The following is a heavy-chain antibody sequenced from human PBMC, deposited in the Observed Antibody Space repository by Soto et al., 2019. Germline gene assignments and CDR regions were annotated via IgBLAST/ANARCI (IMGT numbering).Heavy chain of an antibody. V-gene: IGHV3-23*01. D-gene: IGHD2-21*02. Sequence: EVHLLESGGGFLQPGGSLRLSCAASGFSFSIFAMNWVRQAPGKGLEWVSAISSSGYSAYYADSVKGRFTISRDNSRNTMFLQMNKLSAEDTAVYYCAKGSVVVAAKFDSWGQGTQVTVSS. J-gene: IGHJ4*02. CDR2: ISSSGYSA. CDR3: AKGSVVVAAKFDS. CDR1: GFSFSIFA.